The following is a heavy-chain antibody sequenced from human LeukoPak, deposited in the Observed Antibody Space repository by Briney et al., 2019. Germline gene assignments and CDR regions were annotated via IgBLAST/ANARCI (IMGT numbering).Heavy chain of an antibody. CDR3: ARDSTGSSWNDY. CDR1: GVSISSHY. J-gene: IGHJ4*02. D-gene: IGHD6-13*01. CDR2: IYYRGST. Sequence: PSETLSLTCTVSGVSISSHYWSWIRQPPGKGLEWIGNIYYRGSTNYNPSLKSRVTVSVDTSKNQFSLEMSSVTAADTAVYYCARDSTGSSWNDYWGQGTLVTVSS. V-gene: IGHV4-59*11.